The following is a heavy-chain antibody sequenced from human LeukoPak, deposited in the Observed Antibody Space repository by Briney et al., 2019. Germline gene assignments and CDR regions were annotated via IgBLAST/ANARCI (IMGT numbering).Heavy chain of an antibody. CDR1: GGSISSGSYY. J-gene: IGHJ3*02. V-gene: IGHV4-61*02. D-gene: IGHD5-12*01. CDR3: ARDTRGYGAFDI. Sequence: SETLSLTCTVSGGSISSGSYYWSWIRQPAGKGLEWIGRIYTSGSTNSNPSLKSRVTISGDTSKNQFSLKLSSVTAADTAVYYCARDTRGYGAFDIWGQGTMVTVSS. CDR2: IYTSGST.